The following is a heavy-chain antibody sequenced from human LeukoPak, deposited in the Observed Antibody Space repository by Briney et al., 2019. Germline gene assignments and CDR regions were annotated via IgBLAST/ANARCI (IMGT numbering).Heavy chain of an antibody. V-gene: IGHV1-69*04. Sequence: ASVNVSSKASGGTFSSYAISWVRQAPGQGLEWMGRIIPILGIANYAQKFQGRVTITADKSTSTAYMELSSPRSEDTAVYYCARESRIVGATYYYYYGMDVWGQGTTVTVSS. D-gene: IGHD1-26*01. CDR3: ARESRIVGATYYYYYGMDV. CDR2: IIPILGIA. J-gene: IGHJ6*02. CDR1: GGTFSSYA.